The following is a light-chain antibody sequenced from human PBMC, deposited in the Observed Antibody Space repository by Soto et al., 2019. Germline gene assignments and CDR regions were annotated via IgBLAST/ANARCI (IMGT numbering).Light chain of an antibody. CDR1: SSNIGSNT. J-gene: IGLJ2*01. CDR3: GTWDSNLRAVV. Sequence: QSVLTQPPSASGTPGQRVTISCSGSSSNIGSNTVNWYQQLPGTAPQLLMFDNKRRPSGIPDRFSGSKSGTSATLDITGLQTGDEADYYCGTWDSNLRAVVFGAGTKLTVL. V-gene: IGLV1-51*01. CDR2: DNK.